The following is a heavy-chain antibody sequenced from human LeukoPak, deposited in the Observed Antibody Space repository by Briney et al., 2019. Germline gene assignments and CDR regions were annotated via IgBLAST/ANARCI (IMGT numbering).Heavy chain of an antibody. J-gene: IGHJ4*02. V-gene: IGHV1-2*02. Sequence: ASVKVSCKASGYTFTGYYMHWVRQAPGQGLEWMGSINPKSGGTNYAQRFQGRVTMTRDTSISTAYMELSSLRSDDTAVFYCARGDSSGYSTHFDYWGQGTLVTVSS. CDR3: ARGDSSGYSTHFDY. CDR1: GYTFTGYY. D-gene: IGHD3-22*01. CDR2: INPKSGGT.